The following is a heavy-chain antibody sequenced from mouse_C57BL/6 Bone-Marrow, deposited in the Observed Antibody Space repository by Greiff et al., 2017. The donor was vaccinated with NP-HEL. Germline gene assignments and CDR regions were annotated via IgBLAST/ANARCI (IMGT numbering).Heavy chain of an antibody. CDR2: IRNKANGYTT. V-gene: IGHV7-3*01. J-gene: IGHJ4*01. CDR3: ARYRRDGRRALYYYAMDY. Sequence: EVNVVDSGGGLVQPGGSLILSCAASGFTFTDYYMSWVRQPPGKALEWLGFIRNKANGYTTEYSASVKGRFTISRDNSQSILYLQMNALRAEDSATYYCARYRRDGRRALYYYAMDYGGQGTSVTVSS. CDR1: GFTFTDYY. D-gene: IGHD1-1*01.